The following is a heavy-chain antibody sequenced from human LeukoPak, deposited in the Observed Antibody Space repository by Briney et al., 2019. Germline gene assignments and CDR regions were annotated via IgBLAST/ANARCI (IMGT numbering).Heavy chain of an antibody. CDR3: ARVFVGIAAAGTPFDY. J-gene: IGHJ4*02. CDR1: GGSISSGDYY. Sequence: SETLSLTCTVSGGSISSGDYYWSWIRQPPGKGLEWIGYIYYSGSTYYNPSLKSRVTISVDTSKNQFSLKLSSVTAADTAVYYCARVFVGIAAAGTPFDYWGQGTLVTVSS. CDR2: IYYSGST. D-gene: IGHD6-13*01. V-gene: IGHV4-30-4*02.